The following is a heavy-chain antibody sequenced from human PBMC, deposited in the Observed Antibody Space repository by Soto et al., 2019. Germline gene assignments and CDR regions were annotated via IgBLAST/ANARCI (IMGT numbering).Heavy chain of an antibody. D-gene: IGHD3-22*01. J-gene: IGHJ4*02. CDR2: IKSKTDGGTT. CDR3: ARHQRDGSASRKIDC. V-gene: IGHV3-15*01. CDR1: GFTFSNAW. Sequence: GGSLRLSCAASGFTFSNAWMSWVRQAPGKGLEWVGRIKSKTDGGTTDYAAPVKGRFTISRDDSKNTLYLQMNSLKASDTAMYYCARHQRDGSASRKIDCWGQGTLVTVSS.